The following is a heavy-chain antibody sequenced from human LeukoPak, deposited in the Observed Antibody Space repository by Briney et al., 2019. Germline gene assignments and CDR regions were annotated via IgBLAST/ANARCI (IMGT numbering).Heavy chain of an antibody. J-gene: IGHJ6*02. D-gene: IGHD6-13*01. CDR2: INPNSGGT. CDR3: ARVRIGQQLDKYYYYAMDV. Sequence: ASVKVSCKASGYTFTDYYMHWVRQAPGQGLEWMGWINPNSGGTTYAQNFRGRVTMTTDTCISTAYMEVSRLRSDDTAVYYCARVRIGQQLDKYYYYAMDVWGQGTTVTVSS. CDR1: GYTFTDYY. V-gene: IGHV1-2*02.